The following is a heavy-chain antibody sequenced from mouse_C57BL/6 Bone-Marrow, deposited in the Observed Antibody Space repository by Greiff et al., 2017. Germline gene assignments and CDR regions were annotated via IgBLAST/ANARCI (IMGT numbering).Heavy chain of an antibody. J-gene: IGHJ4*01. CDR3: ARLENWVYAMDY. Sequence: EVKLVESGPGLVKPSQSLSLTCPVTGSPITSDYAWNWIRQFPGNKLEWMGDISYSGSTSYNPSLKSRISITRDTSKNQFFLQLHSLTTEDTATYYCARLENWVYAMDYWGQGTSVTVSS. CDR1: GSPITSDYA. CDR2: ISYSGST. V-gene: IGHV3-2*02. D-gene: IGHD4-1*01.